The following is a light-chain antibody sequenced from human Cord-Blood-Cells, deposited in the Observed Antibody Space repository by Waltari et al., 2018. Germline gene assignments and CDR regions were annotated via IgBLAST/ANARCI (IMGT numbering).Light chain of an antibody. CDR1: SSDVGGYNY. CDR3: SSYAGSVE. V-gene: IGLV2-8*01. J-gene: IGLJ2*01. Sequence: QSALTQPPSASGSPGQSVTISCTGTSSDVGGYNYVSWYQQHPGKAPKLMIYEVSKWPSGVPDRFSGSKSGNTASLTVSGLQAEDEADYYCSSYAGSVEFGGGTKLTVL. CDR2: EVS.